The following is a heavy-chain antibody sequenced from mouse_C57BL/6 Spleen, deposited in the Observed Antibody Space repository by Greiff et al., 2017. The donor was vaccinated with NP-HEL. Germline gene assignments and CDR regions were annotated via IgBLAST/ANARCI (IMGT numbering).Heavy chain of an antibody. CDR1: GFTFTSYW. D-gene: IGHD3-3*01. Sequence: VQLQQSGAELAKPGASVKLSCTASGFTFTSYWMHWVKPRPGQGLEWIGYINTSSGYTKYNQKFKDKATLTADKSASTAYMQLSSLTYEDSAVYYCARGLGDYFDYWGQGTTLTVSS. CDR2: INTSSGYT. V-gene: IGHV1-7*01. CDR3: ARGLGDYFDY. J-gene: IGHJ2*01.